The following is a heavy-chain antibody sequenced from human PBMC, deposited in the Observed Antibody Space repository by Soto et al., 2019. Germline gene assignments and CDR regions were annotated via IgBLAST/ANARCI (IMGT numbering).Heavy chain of an antibody. Sequence: PSETLSLTCTVSGGSVRESSFYWGWIRQSPGKGLEWIGSVYYRGGASYNPSLKSRLTISADTSKNQLSLKLRSVTAADTAVYYCVRPAEIFGVESRFDSWGQGILVVVSA. CDR3: VRPAEIFGVESRFDS. CDR2: VYYRGGA. D-gene: IGHD3-3*01. J-gene: IGHJ5*01. CDR1: GGSVRESSFY. V-gene: IGHV4-39*01.